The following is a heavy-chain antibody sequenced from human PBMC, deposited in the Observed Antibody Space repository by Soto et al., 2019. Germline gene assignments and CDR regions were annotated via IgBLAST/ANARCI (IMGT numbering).Heavy chain of an antibody. D-gene: IGHD6-13*01. Sequence: PSETLSLTCTVSGGSISSSSYYWGWIRQPPGKGLEWIGSIYYSGSSYSNPSLKSRVTISVDMSKNQFSLKLSSVTPADTAVYYCARREIAAAGSYGMDVWGQGTTVT. CDR3: ARREIAAAGSYGMDV. CDR1: GGSISSSSYY. J-gene: IGHJ6*02. CDR2: IYYSGSS. V-gene: IGHV4-39*01.